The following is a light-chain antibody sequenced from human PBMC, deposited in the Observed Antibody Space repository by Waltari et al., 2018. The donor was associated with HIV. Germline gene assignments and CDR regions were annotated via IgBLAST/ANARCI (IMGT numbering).Light chain of an antibody. V-gene: IGLV2-23*01. CDR1: YSL. Sequence: YSLVSWYQHHPGKAPQLLIFEDTERPSGVSNRFSASKSGTTASLTISGLLAEDAADYYCCSYGGFTTYVFGSGTKVTVL. J-gene: IGLJ1*01. CDR2: EDT. CDR3: CSYGGFTTYV.